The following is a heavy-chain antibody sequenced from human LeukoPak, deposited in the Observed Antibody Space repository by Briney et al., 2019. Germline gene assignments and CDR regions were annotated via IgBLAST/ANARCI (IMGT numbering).Heavy chain of an antibody. V-gene: IGHV1-46*01. J-gene: IGHJ5*02. Sequence: GASVKVSCKASGYTLTSYYMHWVRQAPGQGLEWMGIINPNGGSTSYAQKFQGRVTMTRDTSTSTVYMELSSLRSEDTAVYYCARAVVGLAVAGQLGRTGWFDPWGQGTLVTVSS. CDR3: ARAVVGLAVAGQLGRTGWFDP. CDR1: GYTLTSYY. CDR2: INPNGGST. D-gene: IGHD6-19*01.